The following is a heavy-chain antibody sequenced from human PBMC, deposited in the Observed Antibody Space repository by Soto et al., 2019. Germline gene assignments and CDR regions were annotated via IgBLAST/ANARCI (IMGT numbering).Heavy chain of an antibody. CDR3: AGSTSFLSPVGVPS. CDR2: ISYDGSNK. J-gene: IGHJ4*02. V-gene: IGHV3-30*03. CDR1: GFTFSSYG. Sequence: PGGSLRLSCAASGFTFSSYGMHWVRQAPGKGLEWVAVISYDGSNKYYADSVKGRFTISRDNSKNTLYLQMNSLRAEDAAVYYCAGSTSFLSPVGVPSWGQGTLVTVSS. D-gene: IGHD2-2*01.